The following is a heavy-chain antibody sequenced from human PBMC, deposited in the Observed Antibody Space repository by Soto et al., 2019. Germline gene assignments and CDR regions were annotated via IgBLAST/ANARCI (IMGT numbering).Heavy chain of an antibody. CDR2: ISGSGGVT. V-gene: IGHV3-23*01. J-gene: IGHJ5*02. CDR3: AKDQLVQAS. Sequence: GGSLRLSCAASGFTFSSYAVSWVRQAPGKGLEWVSTISGSGGVTYYADSVKGRFTISRDNSKNTLYLQMTSLRVEDTAIYYCAKDQLVQASWGQGTLVTVS. CDR1: GFTFSSYA.